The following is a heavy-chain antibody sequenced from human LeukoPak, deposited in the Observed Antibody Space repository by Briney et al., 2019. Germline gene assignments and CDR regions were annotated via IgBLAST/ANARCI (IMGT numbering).Heavy chain of an antibody. V-gene: IGHV4-39*07. Sequence: SETLSLTCTVSGGSISSSSYYWGWIRQPPGKGLEWIGSIYYGGSTYYNPSLKSRVTISVDTSKNQFSLNLNSVTAADTAVYYCARELGWKQWAINMDVWGKGTTVTVSS. CDR3: ARELGWKQWAINMDV. CDR1: GGSISSSSYY. CDR2: IYYGGST. J-gene: IGHJ6*03. D-gene: IGHD5-12*01.